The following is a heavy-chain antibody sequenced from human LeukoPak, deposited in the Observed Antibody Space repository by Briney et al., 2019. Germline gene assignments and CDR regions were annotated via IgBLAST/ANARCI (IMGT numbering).Heavy chain of an antibody. CDR1: GFTFSTYT. V-gene: IGHV3-48*01. CDR2: ISSSSSTI. Sequence: PGGSLRLSCIASGFTFSTYTMNWVRQAPGKGLEWISYISSSSSTIYYADSVKGRFTISRDNAQNSLYLQMNSLRAEDTAVYYCARDSGRLPSRFDPWGQGTLVTVSS. J-gene: IGHJ5*02. D-gene: IGHD2-2*01. CDR3: ARDSGRLPSRFDP.